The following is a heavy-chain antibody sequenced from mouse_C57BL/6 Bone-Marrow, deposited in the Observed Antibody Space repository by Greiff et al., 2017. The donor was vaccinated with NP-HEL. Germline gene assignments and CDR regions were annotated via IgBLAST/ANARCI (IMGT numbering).Heavy chain of an antibody. V-gene: IGHV1-63*01. J-gene: IGHJ4*01. Sequence: QVQLQQSGAELVRPGTSVKMSCKASGYTFTNYWIGWAKQRPGHGLEWIGDIYPGGGYTNYNEKLKGKATLTADKSYSTAYMQFSRLTSADSAIYYCAIFGGYYGAMDYWGQGTSVTVSS. CDR2: IYPGGGYT. D-gene: IGHD2-3*01. CDR3: AIFGGYYGAMDY. CDR1: GYTFTNYW.